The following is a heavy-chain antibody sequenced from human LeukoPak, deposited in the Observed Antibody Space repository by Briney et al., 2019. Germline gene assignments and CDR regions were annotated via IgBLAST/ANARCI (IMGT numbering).Heavy chain of an antibody. CDR3: AREPQWLVLGWFDP. CDR1: GGSFSGYY. D-gene: IGHD6-19*01. Sequence: SETLSLTCAVYGGSFSGYYWSWIRQLPGKGLEWIGEINHSGSTNYNPSLKSRVTISVDTSKNQFSLKLSSVTAADTAVYYCAREPQWLVLGWFDPWGQGTLVTVPS. J-gene: IGHJ5*02. CDR2: INHSGST. V-gene: IGHV4-34*01.